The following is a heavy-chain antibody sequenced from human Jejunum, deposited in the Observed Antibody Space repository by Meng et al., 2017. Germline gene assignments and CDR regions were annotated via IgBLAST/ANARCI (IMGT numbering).Heavy chain of an antibody. V-gene: IGHV4-61*08. J-gene: IGHJ4*02. CDR3: ARDSMGSLDY. CDR1: GVSVGRAGYQ. D-gene: IGHD1-26*01. Sequence: VQLQQSRPGLVRPSETLSLICTVSGVSVGRAGYQWGWIRQPPGRGLEWIGYANTNYNPSLKRRVTISLDTSRNLFSLSLTSVTAADTAVYYCARDSMGSLDYWGQGILVTLL. CDR2: ANT.